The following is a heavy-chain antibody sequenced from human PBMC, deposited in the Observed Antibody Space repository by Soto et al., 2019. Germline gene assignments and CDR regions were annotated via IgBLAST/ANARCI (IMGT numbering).Heavy chain of an antibody. J-gene: IGHJ6*02. CDR3: ARGTDSSSWSYYYYGMDV. CDR2: IIPIFGTA. CDR1: GGTFSSYA. Sequence: ASVKVSCKASGGTFSSYAISWVRQAPGQGLEWMGGIIPIFGTANYAQKFRGRVTITADESTSTAYMELSSLRSEDTAVYYCARGTDSSSWSYYYYGMDVWGQGTTVTVSS. V-gene: IGHV1-69*13. D-gene: IGHD6-13*01.